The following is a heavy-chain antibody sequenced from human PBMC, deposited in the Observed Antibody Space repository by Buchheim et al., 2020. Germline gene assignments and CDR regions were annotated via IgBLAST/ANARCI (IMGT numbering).Heavy chain of an antibody. J-gene: IGHJ2*01. D-gene: IGHD4-17*01. CDR3: ARLTDYGDSYWYFDL. V-gene: IGHV4-34*01. CDR2: FTRSGST. CDR1: GGSFSGYY. Sequence: QVQLQQWGAGLLKPSETLSLTCTVYGGSFSGYYWSWIRQPPEKGLEWIGEFTRSGSTNYNPSLTSRVTMSLDTSKNQFSLKSTSVTAADTAVYYCARLTDYGDSYWYFDLGGRGSL.